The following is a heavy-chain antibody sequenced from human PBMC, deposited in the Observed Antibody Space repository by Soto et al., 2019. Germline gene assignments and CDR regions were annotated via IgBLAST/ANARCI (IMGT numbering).Heavy chain of an antibody. V-gene: IGHV3-49*03. CDR3: SRGQAGLETAPYYFDY. CDR1: GFAFGAYA. CDR2: SRSRAYGGTT. Sequence: GGSLRLSCTTSGFAFGAYAVSCLRQAPGKGLEWVVFSRSRAYGGTTEYAASVRGRFSISRDASTSIAYLQMNSLKTEDTALYFCSRGQAGLETAPYYFDYWGQGTLVTVSS. D-gene: IGHD1-1*01. J-gene: IGHJ4*02.